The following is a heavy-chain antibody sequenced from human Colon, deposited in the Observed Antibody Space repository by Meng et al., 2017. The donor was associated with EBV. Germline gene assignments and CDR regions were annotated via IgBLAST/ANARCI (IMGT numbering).Heavy chain of an antibody. D-gene: IGHD2-15*01. CDR2: INHVGST. CDR1: GGSFSDSY. J-gene: IGHJ4*02. V-gene: IGHV4-34*02. CDR3: ASSDCSGGTCYLDC. Sequence: QGQLPQWGEGLLKPLETLSLTCTVYGGSFSDSYWTWIRQPPGKGLEWIGEINHVGSTTYNPSLKSRVTISVDTSKNQFSLKLSSVTAADAAVYYCASSDCSGGTCYLDCWGQGTLVTVSS.